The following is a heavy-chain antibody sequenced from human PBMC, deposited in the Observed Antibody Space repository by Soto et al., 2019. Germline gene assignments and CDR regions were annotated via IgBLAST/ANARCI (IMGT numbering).Heavy chain of an antibody. Sequence: PSETLSLTCSVSGGSISTSSYYWGWIRQPPGKGLEWNGSIYYSGSTYYNPSLKSRATISVDTSKNQFPLKQSPVTAADTAEYYCARPFGYWGQGTLVTVSS. J-gene: IGHJ4*02. V-gene: IGHV4-39*01. CDR2: IYYSGST. CDR3: ARPFGY. CDR1: GGSISTSSYY.